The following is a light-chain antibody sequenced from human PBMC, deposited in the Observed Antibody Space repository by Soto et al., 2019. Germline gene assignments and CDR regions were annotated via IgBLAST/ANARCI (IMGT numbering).Light chain of an antibody. Sequence: QSVLTQPRSVSGSPGQSVTISCTGTSSDVGGYNAVSWYQQNPGKAPKFMIYDVSKRPSGVPDRFSGSKSGNTASLTISGLQDEDEADYYCCSYAGSYIYVFGTGTKLTVL. J-gene: IGLJ1*01. V-gene: IGLV2-11*01. CDR2: DVS. CDR3: CSYAGSYIYV. CDR1: SSDVGGYNA.